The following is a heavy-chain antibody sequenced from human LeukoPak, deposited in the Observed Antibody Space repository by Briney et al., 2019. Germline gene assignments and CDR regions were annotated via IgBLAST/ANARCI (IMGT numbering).Heavy chain of an antibody. D-gene: IGHD1-26*01. V-gene: IGHV4-34*01. CDR3: AKNGQSGFSFDP. CDR2: GSDSGGT. J-gene: IGHJ5*02. Sequence: PSETLSLTRAVYGESLNGHYWSWIRQSPGKGLEWIGEGSDSGGTKFNPSLKSRASISADTSRNQFSLKLRSVTATDTAVYYCAKNGQSGFSFDPWGQGTPVTVSS. CDR1: GESLNGHY.